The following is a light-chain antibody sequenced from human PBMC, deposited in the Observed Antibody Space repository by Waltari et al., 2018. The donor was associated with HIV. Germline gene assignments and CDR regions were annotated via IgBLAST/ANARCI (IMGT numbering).Light chain of an antibody. J-gene: IGKJ2*01. CDR2: KAS. CDR3: QQYSRFPVT. V-gene: IGKV1-5*03. CDR1: QRITNF. Sequence: DIQMTQPPSTLSASIVDRVTITCRASQRITNFWAWYQQKPGRAPNLLISKASILQSGVPSNFSGSGSGTHFTLPISGLRLDDFATYYCQQYSRFPVTFGQGTKL.